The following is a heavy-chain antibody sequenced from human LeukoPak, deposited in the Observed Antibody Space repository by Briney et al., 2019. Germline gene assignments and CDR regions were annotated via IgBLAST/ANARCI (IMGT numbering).Heavy chain of an antibody. D-gene: IGHD6-13*01. V-gene: IGHV4-59*08. CDR3: SRTLAAGHFDY. CDR2: IHSSGST. J-gene: IGHJ4*02. CDR1: GGSITNYY. Sequence: SETLSLTCTVSGGSITNYYWSWIRQPPRKGLEWIAYIHSSGSTNYNPSLKSRVTISVDTSKNQFSLKLTSVTAADTAVYFCSRTLAAGHFDYWGQGTLVSVSS.